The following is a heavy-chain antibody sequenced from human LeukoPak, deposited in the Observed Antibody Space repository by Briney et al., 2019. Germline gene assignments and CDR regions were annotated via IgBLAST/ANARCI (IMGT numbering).Heavy chain of an antibody. D-gene: IGHD3-9*01. CDR3: AKAQTYYDILTGYTNWFDP. Sequence: PGGSLRLSCAASGFTFSSFGMSWVRQAPGKGLEWVSAISGSGGSTYYADSVKGRFTISRDNSKNTLYLQMNSLRAEDTAVYYCAKAQTYYDILTGYTNWFDPWGQGTLVTVSS. J-gene: IGHJ5*02. CDR1: GFTFSSFG. V-gene: IGHV3-23*01. CDR2: ISGSGGST.